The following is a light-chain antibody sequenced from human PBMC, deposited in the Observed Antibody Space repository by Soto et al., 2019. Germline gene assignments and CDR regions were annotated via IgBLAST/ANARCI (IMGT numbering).Light chain of an antibody. CDR2: AAS. Sequence: AIQMTQSPSSLSAAVVDRVTITCRASQGIRNDLGWYQQKPGKAPKLLIYAASSLQSGVPSRFSGSGSGTDVTLTISSLQPEDFATYYCLQDYKYPPTFGGGTKVEIK. CDR3: LQDYKYPPT. CDR1: QGIRND. J-gene: IGKJ4*01. V-gene: IGKV1-6*01.